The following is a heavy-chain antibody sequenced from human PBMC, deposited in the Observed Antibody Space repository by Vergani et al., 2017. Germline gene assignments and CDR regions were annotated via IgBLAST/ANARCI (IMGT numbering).Heavy chain of an antibody. CDR2: IKSDGSIT. J-gene: IGHJ5*01. CDR3: ARDRCIETCYMSNWLDS. Sequence: DVHLAESGGGFFQPGGSLRLSCSASGFSFNSYWMHWVRQVPGKGLLWVSRIKSDGSITAYADSVKGRFTISRDNAQNTLYLQMNSLRVEDTGVYYCARDRCIETCYMSNWLDSWGQGTRVSVSA. CDR1: GFSFNSYW. D-gene: IGHD3-9*01. V-gene: IGHV3-74*03.